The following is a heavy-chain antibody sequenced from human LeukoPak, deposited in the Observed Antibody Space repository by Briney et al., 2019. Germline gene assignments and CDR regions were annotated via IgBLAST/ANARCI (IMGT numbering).Heavy chain of an antibody. CDR3: TRAGSSSSPYYYGMDV. CDR2: DYYSGST. V-gene: IGHV4-59*01. Sequence: SETLSLTCTVSGGSISSDYWSWIRQPPGKGLEWIGYDYYSGSTNYNPSLESRVTISIDTSKNQFSLNLSSVTAADTAVYFCTRAGSSSSPYYYGMDVWGQGTTVTVSS. J-gene: IGHJ6*02. CDR1: GGSISSDY. D-gene: IGHD6-6*01.